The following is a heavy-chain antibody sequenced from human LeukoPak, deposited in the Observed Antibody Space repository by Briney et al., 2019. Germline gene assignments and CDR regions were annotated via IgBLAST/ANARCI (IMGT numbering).Heavy chain of an antibody. CDR2: INSDGSST. J-gene: IGHJ4*02. CDR1: GFTFSSYW. V-gene: IGHV3-74*01. D-gene: IGHD3-10*01. CDR3: ATLYGSGSYYED. Sequence: GGSLRLSCAASGFTFSSYWIHWVRQAPGKGLVWVSRINSDGSSTSYADSVKGRFTISRDNAKNTLYLQMNSLRAEDTAVYYCATLYGSGSYYEDWGQGTLVTVSS.